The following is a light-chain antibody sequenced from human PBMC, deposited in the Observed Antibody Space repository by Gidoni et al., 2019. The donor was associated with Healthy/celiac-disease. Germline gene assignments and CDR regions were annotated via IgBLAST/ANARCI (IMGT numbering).Light chain of an antibody. V-gene: IGKV2-28*01. CDR2: LGS. Sequence: IVMTQSPLSLPVTPGEPASISCRSSQSLLHSNGYNYLDWYLQKPGQSPQLLIYLGSNRASGVPDRFSGSGSGTDFTLKIIRVEAEDVGVYYCMQALQTPITFGQETRLEIK. CDR1: QSLLHSNGYNY. CDR3: MQALQTPIT. J-gene: IGKJ5*01.